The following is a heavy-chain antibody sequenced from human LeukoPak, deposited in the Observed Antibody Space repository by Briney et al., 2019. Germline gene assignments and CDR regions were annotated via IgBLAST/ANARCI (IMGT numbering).Heavy chain of an antibody. CDR1: GFTSSTYG. V-gene: IGHV3-30*02. Sequence: VGTLSLSRAAYGFTSSTYGMHCVRQAPGRGLWWVAFIRYEGSNEYYADSVKGRFNISRDNSKNTLYLQMNSLRAEDTAVYYCARGSPELQPWIDYWGQGTLVTVSS. CDR2: IRYEGSNE. J-gene: IGHJ4*02. CDR3: ARGSPELQPWIDY. D-gene: IGHD1-1*01.